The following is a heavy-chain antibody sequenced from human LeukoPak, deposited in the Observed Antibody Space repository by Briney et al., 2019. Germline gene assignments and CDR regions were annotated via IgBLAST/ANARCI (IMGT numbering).Heavy chain of an antibody. CDR2: ITGGGGST. CDR1: GLTFSSSW. Sequence: GGSLRLSCAVSGLTFSSSWMDWVRQAPGKGLEWVSLITGGGGSTDYADSVKGRFTISRDNSKNTLYLQMNSLRVEDTATYYCAKDGRSGAPFDRWGQGTVLTVSS. J-gene: IGHJ4*02. D-gene: IGHD3-3*01. V-gene: IGHV3-23*01. CDR3: AKDGRSGAPFDR.